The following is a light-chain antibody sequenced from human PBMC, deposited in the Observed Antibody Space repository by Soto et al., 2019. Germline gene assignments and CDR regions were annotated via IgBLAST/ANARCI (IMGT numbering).Light chain of an antibody. CDR2: EVN. CDR3: SSYTFSSTLVV. CDR1: SSDVGGYNF. Sequence: QSALTQLASVSGSPGQSITISCTGTSSDVGGYNFVSWYQQHPGKAPRLMIFEVNNRPSGVSDRFSGSKSGNTASLTISGLQAEDEADYYCSSYTFSSTLVVFGEGTKLTVL. V-gene: IGLV2-14*01. J-gene: IGLJ3*02.